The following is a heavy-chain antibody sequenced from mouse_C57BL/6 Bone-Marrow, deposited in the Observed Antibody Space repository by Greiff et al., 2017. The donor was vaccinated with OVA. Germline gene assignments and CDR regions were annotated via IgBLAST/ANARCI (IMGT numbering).Heavy chain of an antibody. Sequence: QVQLKQPGAELVRPGSSVKLSCKASGYTFTSYWMDWVKQRPGQGLEWIGNIYPSDSETHYNQKFKDKATLTVDKSSSTAYMQLSSLTSEDSAVYYCARWGYDWFAYWGQGTLVTVSA. V-gene: IGHV1-61*01. D-gene: IGHD2-2*01. CDR2: IYPSDSET. CDR3: ARWGYDWFAY. J-gene: IGHJ3*01. CDR1: GYTFTSYW.